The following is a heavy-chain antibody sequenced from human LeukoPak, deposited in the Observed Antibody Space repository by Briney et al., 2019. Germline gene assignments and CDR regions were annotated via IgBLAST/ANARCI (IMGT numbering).Heavy chain of an antibody. CDR1: GYTFTSYA. D-gene: IGHD3-3*01. CDR3: ARDSDRERLEWPSFDY. J-gene: IGHJ4*02. CDR2: INAGNGNT. V-gene: IGHV1-3*01. Sequence: EASVKVSCKASGYTFTSYAMHWVRQAPGQRLEWMGWINAGNGNTKYSQKFQGRVTITRDTSASTAYMELSSLRSEDTAVYYCARDSDRERLEWPSFDYWGRGTLVTVSS.